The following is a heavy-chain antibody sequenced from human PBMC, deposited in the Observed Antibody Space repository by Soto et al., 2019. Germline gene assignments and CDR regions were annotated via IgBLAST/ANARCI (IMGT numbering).Heavy chain of an antibody. J-gene: IGHJ4*02. Sequence: ASVKVSCKASGYTFTSYGISWVRQAPGQGLEWMGWISAYNGNTNYAQKLQGRVTMTTDTSTSTAYMELRSLRSDDTAVYYCANSHLDCSSTSCSPTSKGYWGQGTLVTVSS. V-gene: IGHV1-18*04. CDR2: ISAYNGNT. CDR3: ANSHLDCSSTSCSPTSKGY. CDR1: GYTFTSYG. D-gene: IGHD2-15*01.